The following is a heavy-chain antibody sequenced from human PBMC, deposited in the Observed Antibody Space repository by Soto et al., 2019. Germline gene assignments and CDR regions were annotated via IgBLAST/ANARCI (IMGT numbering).Heavy chain of an antibody. V-gene: IGHV4-31*03. Sequence: SETLSLTCTVSGGSISSGGYYWSWIRQHPGKGLEWIGYIYYSGSTYYNPSLKSRVTISVDTSKNQFSLKLSSVTAADTAVYYCARDMGGTASYWGQGTLVTVSS. CDR3: ARDMGGTASY. CDR1: GGSISSGGYY. J-gene: IGHJ4*02. CDR2: IYYSGST. D-gene: IGHD5-18*01.